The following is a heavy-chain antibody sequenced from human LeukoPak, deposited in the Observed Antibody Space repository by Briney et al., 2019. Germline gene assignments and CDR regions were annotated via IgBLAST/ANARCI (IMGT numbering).Heavy chain of an antibody. Sequence: SETLSLTCTVSGGSISSYYWSWIRQPPGKGLEWIGYIYDSGSTNYNPSLKSRVTISVDTSTNQFSLKLSSVTAADTAVYYCARAWFPYGMDVWGQGTTVTASS. J-gene: IGHJ6*02. D-gene: IGHD3-10*01. CDR2: IYDSGST. CDR3: ARAWFPYGMDV. V-gene: IGHV4-59*08. CDR1: GGSISSYY.